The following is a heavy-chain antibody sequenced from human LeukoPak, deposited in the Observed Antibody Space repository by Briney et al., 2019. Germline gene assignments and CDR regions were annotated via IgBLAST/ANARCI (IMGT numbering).Heavy chain of an antibody. CDR3: ARGLEAKVTRPHY. CDR2: IRGGGDSK. J-gene: IGHJ4*02. Sequence: PGGSLRLSCAASGFTFSSYGLSWVRQTPGKGLEWVSAIRGGGDSKHYADSVRGRFTISRDNSRNTMYLQMTGLRAEDTAVYYCARGLEAKVTRPHYWGQGTLVSVAT. CDR1: GFTFSSYG. D-gene: IGHD1-1*01. V-gene: IGHV3-23*01.